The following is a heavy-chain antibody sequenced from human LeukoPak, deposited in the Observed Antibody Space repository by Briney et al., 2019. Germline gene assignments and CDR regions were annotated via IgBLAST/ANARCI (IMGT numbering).Heavy chain of an antibody. CDR3: AIRMGDWYNWFDP. Sequence: PSETLSLTCAVSGGSISSSNWWSWVRQPPGKGLEWTGEIYHSGSTNYNPSLKSRVTISVDKSKNQFSLKLSSVTAADTAVYYCAIRMGDWYNWFDPWGQGTLVTVSS. V-gene: IGHV4-4*02. CDR1: GGSISSSNW. J-gene: IGHJ5*02. D-gene: IGHD3/OR15-3a*01. CDR2: IYHSGST.